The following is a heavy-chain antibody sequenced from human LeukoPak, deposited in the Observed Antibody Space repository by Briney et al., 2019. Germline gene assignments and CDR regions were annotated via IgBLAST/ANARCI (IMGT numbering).Heavy chain of an antibody. CDR3: ARIRDGYNDAYDI. CDR1: GYTFTSYG. V-gene: IGHV1-46*01. J-gene: IGHJ3*02. Sequence: ASVKVSCKASGYTFTSYGISWVRQAPGQGFEWMAIINPSDGSTTNSQKFQGRVAMTRDTSTSTVYMELSGLGSEDTALYYCARIRDGYNDAYDIWGQGTMVTVSS. D-gene: IGHD5-24*01. CDR2: INPSDGST.